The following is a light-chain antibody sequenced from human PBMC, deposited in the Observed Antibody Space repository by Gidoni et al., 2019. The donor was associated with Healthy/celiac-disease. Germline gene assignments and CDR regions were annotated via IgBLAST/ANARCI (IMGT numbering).Light chain of an antibody. V-gene: IGKV3-11*01. Sequence: ELVLTQSPATMSLSLGERATLSCRASQSVSSYLAWYQQRPGQAPRLLIYYASNRATGIPARFSGSGSGTDFTLTISSLEPEDFAVYYCQQRSNWWTFGQGTKVEIK. J-gene: IGKJ1*01. CDR2: YAS. CDR3: QQRSNWWT. CDR1: QSVSSY.